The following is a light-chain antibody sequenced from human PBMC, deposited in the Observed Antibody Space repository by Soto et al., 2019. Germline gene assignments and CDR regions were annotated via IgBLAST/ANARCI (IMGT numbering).Light chain of an antibody. CDR1: QSVNNV. Sequence: IVLPRSPATLSFSPVQVATLSCSASQSVNNVLSWDQQRPGQAPRLLRYEASNRATGFPASFSGSGCAKDLLLTTSSGEHDDVVIYYCQKRRNRPRKFGQGTQVDI. CDR3: QKRRNRPRK. CDR2: EAS. V-gene: IGKV3-11*01. J-gene: IGKJ1*01.